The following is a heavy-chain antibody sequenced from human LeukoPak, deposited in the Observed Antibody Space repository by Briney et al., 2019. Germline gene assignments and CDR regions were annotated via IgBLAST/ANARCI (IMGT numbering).Heavy chain of an antibody. Sequence: GGSLRLSCAASGFTFSSYWMSCVRQAPGTGLEWVAFMRFGEDDKHYTDSVKGRFSISRDNSKNTLYLQLNSLRPEDTAVYYCATDQYYAFPYWGQGTLVAVST. J-gene: IGHJ4*02. CDR2: MRFGEDDK. CDR3: ATDQYYAFPY. CDR1: GFTFSSYW. D-gene: IGHD1-26*01. V-gene: IGHV3-30*02.